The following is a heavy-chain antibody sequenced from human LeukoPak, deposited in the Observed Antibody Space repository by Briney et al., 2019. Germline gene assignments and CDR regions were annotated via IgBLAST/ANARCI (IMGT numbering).Heavy chain of an antibody. J-gene: IGHJ4*02. CDR3: ARLSDFSDSSGYPYYLDF. V-gene: IGHV1-2*02. CDR2: INPHSGDT. D-gene: IGHD3-22*01. Sequence: ASVTVSCKVSGYICTGYFLHWVRRAPGQGLEWMGGINPHSGDTNYAQKFQGRVTMTRDTSISTASMELTRLRSDDTAVYYCARLSDFSDSSGYPYYLDFWGQGTLVTVSS. CDR1: GYICTGYF.